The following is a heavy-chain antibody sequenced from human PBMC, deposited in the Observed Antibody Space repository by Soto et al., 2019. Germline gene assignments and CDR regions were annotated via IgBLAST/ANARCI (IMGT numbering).Heavy chain of an antibody. Sequence: QLKDVQSGAEVKNLGASVKVSCKTSGYTINSYAMHWVRQAPGQGLEWMGRINPDNGDTIFSQNFQGSVTIVRDTSASTVYMELGGLRSEDTAVYYCAGLWNGHYLGAFDIWGQGTMVIVSA. V-gene: IGHV1-3*01. CDR3: AGLWNGHYLGAFDI. D-gene: IGHD1-1*01. CDR2: INPDNGDT. J-gene: IGHJ3*02. CDR1: GYTINSYA.